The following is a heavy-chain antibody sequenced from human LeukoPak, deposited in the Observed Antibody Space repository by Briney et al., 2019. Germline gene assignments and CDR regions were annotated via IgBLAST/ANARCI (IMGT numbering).Heavy chain of an antibody. CDR2: IHTTGGT. V-gene: IGHV4-4*07. Sequence: SGTLSLTCTVSGGSISSYYWSWIRQPAGKGLEWTGRIHTTGGTRYSPSLKSRITMSLDASKNQFTLKLSSVTAADTAVYYCARDLALGYCPSSSCSSPLFDYWGQGSLVTVSS. J-gene: IGHJ4*02. D-gene: IGHD2-2*01. CDR1: GGSISSYY. CDR3: ARDLALGYCPSSSCSSPLFDY.